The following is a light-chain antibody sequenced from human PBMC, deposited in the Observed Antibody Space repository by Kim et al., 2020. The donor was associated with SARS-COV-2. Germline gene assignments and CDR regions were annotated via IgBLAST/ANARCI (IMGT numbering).Light chain of an antibody. Sequence: SPGERATPSCRASQSVSSSYLAWYQQKPGQSPRLLINGASSRATGIPDRFSGSGSGTDFTLTISRLEPEDFAVYYCQQYGSSPKTFGQGTKVDIK. V-gene: IGKV3-20*01. CDR2: GAS. CDR1: QSVSSSY. CDR3: QQYGSSPKT. J-gene: IGKJ1*01.